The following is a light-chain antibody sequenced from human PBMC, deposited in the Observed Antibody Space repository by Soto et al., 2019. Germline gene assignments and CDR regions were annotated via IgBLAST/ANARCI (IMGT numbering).Light chain of an antibody. Sequence: EIVLTQSPATLSLSPGERATLSCRASQSVSIDLAWYQQKPGQAPRLLIYGASSRATGIPDRFSGSGSGTDFTLTISRLEPEDFAVYYCQQYGSSPQTFGQGTKWIS. J-gene: IGKJ1*01. V-gene: IGKV3-20*01. CDR3: QQYGSSPQT. CDR2: GAS. CDR1: QSVSID.